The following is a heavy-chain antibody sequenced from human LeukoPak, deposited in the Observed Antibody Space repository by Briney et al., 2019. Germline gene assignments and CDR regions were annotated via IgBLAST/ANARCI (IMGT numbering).Heavy chain of an antibody. CDR3: ARVWFGGALDI. Sequence: SETLSLTCAVYGGSFSGYYWSWIRQPPGKGLEWIGEINHSGSTNYNPSLKSRVTISVDTSKNQFSLKLSSVTAADTAVYYCARVWFGGALDIWGQGTMVTVSS. CDR2: INHSGST. J-gene: IGHJ3*02. CDR1: GGSFSGYY. D-gene: IGHD3-10*01. V-gene: IGHV4-34*01.